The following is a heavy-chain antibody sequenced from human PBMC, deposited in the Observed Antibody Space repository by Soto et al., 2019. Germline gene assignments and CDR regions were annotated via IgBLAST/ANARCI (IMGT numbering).Heavy chain of an antibody. CDR1: GGSVSSGSYY. Sequence: SETLSLTCTVSGGSVSSGSYYWSWIRQPPGKGLEWIGYIYYSGSTNYNPSLKSRVTISVDTSKNQFSLKLSSVTAADTAVYYCARDYGGRGYFDDWGQGTRVTVAS. CDR2: IYYSGST. J-gene: IGHJ4*02. D-gene: IGHD4-17*01. CDR3: ARDYGGRGYFDD. V-gene: IGHV4-61*01.